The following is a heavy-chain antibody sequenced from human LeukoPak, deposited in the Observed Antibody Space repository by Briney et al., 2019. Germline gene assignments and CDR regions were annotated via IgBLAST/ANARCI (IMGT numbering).Heavy chain of an antibody. J-gene: IGHJ4*02. D-gene: IGHD2-15*01. V-gene: IGHV1-2*06. CDR3: AREENCSGGSFYYY. CDR2: INPNSGGT. Sequence: ASVKVSCKASGYTFTAYYIHWVRQAPGQGLEWMGRINPNSGGTNCAQNFQGRVTMTRDTSITTAYMELNKLTSDDTAVYYCAREENCSGGSFYYYWGQGTLVTVSS. CDR1: GYTFTAYY.